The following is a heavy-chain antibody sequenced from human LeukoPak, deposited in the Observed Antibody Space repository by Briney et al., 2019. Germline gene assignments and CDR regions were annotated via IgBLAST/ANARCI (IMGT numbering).Heavy chain of an antibody. CDR1: GGSISRGGYY. CDR3: ARGLPYDSSGYYFGGFDH. J-gene: IGHJ4*02. Sequence: SETLSLTCTVSGGSISRGGYYWSWIRQHPGKGLEWIGYIYYSRSTYYNPSLKSRVTISVDTSKNQFSLKLNSVTVADTAVYYCARGLPYDSSGYYFGGFDHWGQGTLVTVSS. CDR2: IYYSRST. V-gene: IGHV4-31*03. D-gene: IGHD3-22*01.